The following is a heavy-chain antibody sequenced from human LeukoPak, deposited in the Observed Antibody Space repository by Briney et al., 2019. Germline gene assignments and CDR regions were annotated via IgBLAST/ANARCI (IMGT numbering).Heavy chain of an antibody. CDR1: GFTFSNAW. Sequence: PGGSLRLSCAASGFTFSNAWMSWVRQAPGKGLEWVGRIKSKTDGGTTDYGAPVKGRFTISRDDSKNTLFLQMNSLKTEDTAVYYCAVRLHPGAFDIWGEGTMVTVSS. D-gene: IGHD4-11*01. CDR3: AVRLHPGAFDI. J-gene: IGHJ3*02. V-gene: IGHV3-15*01. CDR2: IKSKTDGGTT.